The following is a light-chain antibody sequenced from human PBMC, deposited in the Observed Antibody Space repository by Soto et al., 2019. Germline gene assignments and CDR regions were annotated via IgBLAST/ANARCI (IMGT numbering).Light chain of an antibody. CDR1: SSDVGSYNL. J-gene: IGLJ2*01. CDR2: EVS. CDR3: CSSAGSRTLV. V-gene: IGLV2-23*02. Sequence: QSVLTQPASVSGSPGQSITISCTGTSSDVGSYNLVSWYQQHPGKAPKLMIYEVSKRPSGVSNRFSGSKSGNTASLTISGLQAEDEADYYCCSSAGSRTLVFGVGTKLTVL.